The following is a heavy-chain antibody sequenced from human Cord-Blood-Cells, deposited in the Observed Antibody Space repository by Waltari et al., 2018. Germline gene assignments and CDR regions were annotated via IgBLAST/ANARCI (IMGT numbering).Heavy chain of an antibody. D-gene: IGHD3-3*01. CDR3: AREMLSNPIFGDPKHAFDI. CDR1: GGTFSSYA. V-gene: IGHV1-69*01. CDR2: IIPIFGTA. Sequence: VKKPGSSVKVSCKVSGGTFSSYAISWVRQAPGQGLEWMGGIIPIFGTANYAQKFQGRVTITADESTSTAYMELSSLRSEDTAVYYCAREMLSNPIFGDPKHAFDIWGQGTMVTVSS. J-gene: IGHJ3*02.